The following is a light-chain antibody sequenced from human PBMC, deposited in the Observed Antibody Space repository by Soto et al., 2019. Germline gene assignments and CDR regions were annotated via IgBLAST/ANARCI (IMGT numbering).Light chain of an antibody. CDR2: EVT. CDR3: SSHAGIINVV. CDR1: SSDVGGYNY. V-gene: IGLV2-8*01. J-gene: IGLJ7*01. Sequence: QSVLTQPPSASGSPGQSVTISCPGTSSDVGGYNYVSWYQQHPGKAPKLIIYEVTKRPSGVPDRFSGSKSGNTASLTVSGLLAEDEADYYCSSHAGIINVVFGGGTQLTVL.